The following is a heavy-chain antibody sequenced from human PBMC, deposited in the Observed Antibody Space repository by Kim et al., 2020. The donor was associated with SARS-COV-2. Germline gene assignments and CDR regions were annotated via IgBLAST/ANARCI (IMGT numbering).Heavy chain of an antibody. V-gene: IGHV4-59*01. CDR3: ARGTSRWYYPMNFDY. J-gene: IGHJ4*02. CDR1: GGSISSYY. Sequence: SETLSLTCTVSGGSISSYYWSWIRQPPGKGLEWIGYIYYSGSTNYNPSLKSRVTISVDTSKNQFSLKLSSVTAADTAVYYCARGTSRWYYPMNFDYWGQGTLVTVSS. CDR2: IYYSGST. D-gene: IGHD2-15*01.